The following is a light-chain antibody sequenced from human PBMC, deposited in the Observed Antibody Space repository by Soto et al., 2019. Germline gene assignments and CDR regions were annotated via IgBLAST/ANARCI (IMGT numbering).Light chain of an antibody. CDR3: QVWDDRGLHVV. V-gene: IGLV3-21*02. Sequence: SYELTQAPSVSVAPGQTARITCGGDNIGDKRVHWYQQRPGQAPVLVVYDDRDRPSGIPERFSGSNSGNTATLTIGRVEGGDEADYYCQVWDDRGLHVVFGGGTKVTVL. CDR2: DDR. J-gene: IGLJ3*02. CDR1: NIGDKR.